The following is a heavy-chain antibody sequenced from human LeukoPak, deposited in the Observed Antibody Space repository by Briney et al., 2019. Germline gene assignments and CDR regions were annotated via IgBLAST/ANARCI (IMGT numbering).Heavy chain of an antibody. CDR3: ARMTLYGSGTVD. CDR2: ISASGDVT. J-gene: IGHJ4*02. D-gene: IGHD3-10*01. CDR1: GSTFSKFP. V-gene: IGHV3-23*01. Sequence: QNGGSLRLSCAASGSTFSKFPMGWVRQAPGRGLEWVSAISASGDVTFYADSLRGRFTISRDNSKNTVNLQMGSLRIEDTAVYHCARMTLYGSGTVDWGQGILVTVSS.